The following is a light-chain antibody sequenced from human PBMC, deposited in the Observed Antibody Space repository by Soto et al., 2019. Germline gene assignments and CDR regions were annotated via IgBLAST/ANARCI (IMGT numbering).Light chain of an antibody. CDR2: EGS. CDR3: RSYAGSSTYV. Sequence: QSALTQPASVTGSPGQSITTSCTGTSSDVGSYNLVSWYQQHPGKAPKLMIYEGSKRPSGVSNRFSGSKSGNTASLTISGLQAEDEADYYCRSYAGSSTYVFGTGTKVTVL. J-gene: IGLJ1*01. CDR1: SSDVGSYNL. V-gene: IGLV2-23*01.